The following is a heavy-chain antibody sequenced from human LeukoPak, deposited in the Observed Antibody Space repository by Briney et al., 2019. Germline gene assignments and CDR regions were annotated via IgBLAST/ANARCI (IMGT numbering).Heavy chain of an antibody. CDR2: IYYSGST. J-gene: IGHJ1*01. V-gene: IGHV4-39*01. CDR3: ASTPGYSSGRAEAAEYFQH. CDR1: GGSISSSSYY. Sequence: PSETLSLTCTVSGGSISSSSYYWGWIRQPPGKGLEWIGSIYYSGSTYYNPSLNSRVTISVDTSKNQFSLMLSPVTAADTAVYYCASTPGYSSGRAEAAEYFQHWGQGTLVTVSS. D-gene: IGHD6-19*01.